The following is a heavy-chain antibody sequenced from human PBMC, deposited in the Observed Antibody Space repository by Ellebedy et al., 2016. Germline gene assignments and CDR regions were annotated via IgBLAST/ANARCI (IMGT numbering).Heavy chain of an antibody. CDR2: IYHFGHSGST. CDR1: GASIISSDHY. CDR3: VRDLLFSGSRRVLD. D-gene: IGHD3-10*01. V-gene: IGHV4-30-4*01. Sequence: SETLSLXCTVSGASIISSDHYWSWIRQPPGKGLEWLGYIYHFGHSGSTYYKPSLKSRATISVDTSKNQFSLKLSSVTAADTAVYYCVRDLLFSGSRRVLDWGQGTLVAVSS. J-gene: IGHJ4*02.